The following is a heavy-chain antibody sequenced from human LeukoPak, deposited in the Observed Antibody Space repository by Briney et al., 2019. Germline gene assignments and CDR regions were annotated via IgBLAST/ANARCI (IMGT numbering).Heavy chain of an antibody. D-gene: IGHD1-14*01. CDR3: AREGRMGTADAFDV. V-gene: IGHV3-13*01. Sequence: GGSLRLSCAASGFTFNNYEMHWVRQTAGKGLEWVSAVGIAGDTFYAGSVKGRFPISRDNAESSLFLQMNSLRAEDTAVYYCAREGRMGTADAFDVWGQGTMVIVSS. CDR2: VGIAGDT. CDR1: GFTFNNYE. J-gene: IGHJ3*01.